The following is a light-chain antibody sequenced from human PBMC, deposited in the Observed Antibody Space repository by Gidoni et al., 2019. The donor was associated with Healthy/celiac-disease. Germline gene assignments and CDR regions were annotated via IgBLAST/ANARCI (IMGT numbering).Light chain of an antibody. Sequence: EIVMTQSPATLSVSPGERATLSCRASQSVSSNLAWYQQKPGQAPRLLIYGASTRATGIPARFSGSGSGTEFTLTISSLQSEDFAVYYCQQYNNWPPGATFXXXTKVEIK. V-gene: IGKV3-15*01. CDR2: GAS. J-gene: IGKJ1*01. CDR3: QQYNNWPPGAT. CDR1: QSVSSN.